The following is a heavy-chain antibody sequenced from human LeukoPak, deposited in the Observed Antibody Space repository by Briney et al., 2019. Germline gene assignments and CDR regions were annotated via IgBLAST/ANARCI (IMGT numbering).Heavy chain of an antibody. CDR3: AEDPAAAGGGEPFDP. D-gene: IGHD6-13*01. CDR1: GFTFSSYA. J-gene: IGHJ5*02. Sequence: GGSLRLSCAASGFTFSSYAMSWVRQAPGKGLEWVSAISGSGGSTYYADSVKGRFTISRDNSKNTLYLQMNSLRAEDTAVYYCAEDPAAAGGGEPFDPWGQGTLVTVSS. CDR2: ISGSGGST. V-gene: IGHV3-23*01.